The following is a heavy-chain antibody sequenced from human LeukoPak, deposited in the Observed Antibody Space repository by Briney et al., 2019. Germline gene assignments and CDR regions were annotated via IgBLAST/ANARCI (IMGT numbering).Heavy chain of an antibody. CDR2: ISSSSSYI. J-gene: IGHJ4*02. CDR1: GFTFSSYS. Sequence: GGSLRLSCAASGFTFSSYSMNWVRQAPGKGLEWVSSISSSSSYIYYADSVKGRFTISRDNAKNSLYLQMNSLRAEDTDVYYCASGPVVAAKVDYWGQGTLVTVSS. V-gene: IGHV3-21*01. D-gene: IGHD2-15*01. CDR3: ASGPVVAAKVDY.